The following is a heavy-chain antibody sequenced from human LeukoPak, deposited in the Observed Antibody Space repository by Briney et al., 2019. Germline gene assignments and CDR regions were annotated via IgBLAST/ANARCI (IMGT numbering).Heavy chain of an antibody. J-gene: IGHJ6*02. CDR2: INPNSGGT. V-gene: IGHV1-2*06. CDR3: ARVGDYDFWSGYWGYYYYYGMDV. Sequence: ASVKVSCKASGYTFTGYYMHWVRQAPGRGLEWMGRINPNSGGTNYAQKFQGRVTMTRDTSISTAYMELSRLRSDDTAVYYCARVGDYDFWSGYWGYYYYYGMDVWGQGTTVTVSS. CDR1: GYTFTGYY. D-gene: IGHD3-3*01.